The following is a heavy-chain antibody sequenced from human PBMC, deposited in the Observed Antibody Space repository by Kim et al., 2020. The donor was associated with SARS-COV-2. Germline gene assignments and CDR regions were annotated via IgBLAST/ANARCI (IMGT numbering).Heavy chain of an antibody. J-gene: IGHJ4*02. CDR2: N. D-gene: IGHD3-10*01. Sequence: NYYSAPATGRFTISRANSKNTLYLQLNILRAEDTAVYYCAKTHLTGIDYWGQGTLVTVSS. V-gene: IGHV3-30-3*02. CDR3: AKTHLTGIDY.